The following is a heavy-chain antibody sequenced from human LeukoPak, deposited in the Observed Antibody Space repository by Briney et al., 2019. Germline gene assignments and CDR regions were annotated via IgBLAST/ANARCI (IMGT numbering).Heavy chain of an antibody. Sequence: ASVKVSCKASGYTFTGYYIHWVRQAPGQGLEWMGWINPNSGGTNYAQKFQGRVTMTEDTSTDTAYMELSSLRSEDTAVYYCATEVQLWLLYWGQGTLVTVSS. J-gene: IGHJ4*02. CDR2: INPNSGGT. V-gene: IGHV1-2*02. D-gene: IGHD5-18*01. CDR3: ATEVQLWLLY. CDR1: GYTFTGYY.